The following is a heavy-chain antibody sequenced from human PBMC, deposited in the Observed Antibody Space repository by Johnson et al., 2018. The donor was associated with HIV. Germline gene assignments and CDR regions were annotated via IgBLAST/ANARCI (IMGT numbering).Heavy chain of an antibody. V-gene: IGHV3-43D*03. CDR3: AKDIASGYTNGGTLDI. Sequence: VQLVESGGGLVQPGGSLRLSCAASGFTVSSNYMSWVRQAPGKGLEWVSLINWDGDSTYYADSVKRRFTISRDNSKNALYLQMNSLRPEDTGLYYCAKDIASGYTNGGTLDIWGQGTMVTVSS. CDR2: INWDGDST. D-gene: IGHD6-19*01. CDR1: GFTVSSNY. J-gene: IGHJ3*02.